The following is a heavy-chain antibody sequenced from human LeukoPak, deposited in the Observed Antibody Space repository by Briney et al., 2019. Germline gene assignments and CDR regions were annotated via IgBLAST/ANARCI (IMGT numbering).Heavy chain of an antibody. CDR3: AREGAVSGTLTLDT. CDR1: GFTYSSYW. D-gene: IGHD6-19*01. CDR2: ISSVGDTI. Sequence: PGGSLILSCAASGFTYSSYWMTWVRQAPGKGLEWVSYISSVGDTIYYVDSVKGRFTISRDNAKNSLYLQMNSLRAEDTAVYYCAREGAVSGTLTLDTWGQGTLVTVSS. V-gene: IGHV3-48*04. J-gene: IGHJ5*02.